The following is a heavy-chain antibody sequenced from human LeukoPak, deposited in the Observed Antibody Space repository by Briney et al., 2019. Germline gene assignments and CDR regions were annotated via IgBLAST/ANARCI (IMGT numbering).Heavy chain of an antibody. CDR1: GFTFDDYT. J-gene: IGHJ4*02. CDR3: AKDLGYASNCYDY. V-gene: IGHV3-43*01. Sequence: GGSLRLSCAASGFTFDDYTMHWVRQAPGKGLEWVSSITWDGGSTYYADSVKGRFTNSRDNSKNSLYLQMSSLRTEDTALYYCAKDLGYASNCYDYWGQGTLVTVSS. CDR2: ITWDGGST. D-gene: IGHD2-2*01.